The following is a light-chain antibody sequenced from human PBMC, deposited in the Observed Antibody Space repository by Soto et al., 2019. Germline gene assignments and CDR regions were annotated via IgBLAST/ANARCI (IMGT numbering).Light chain of an antibody. CDR2: DAS. Sequence: DIQMTQSPPSLSPSVGDRVTITCQASQDIGTYLNWYQHKPGKAPNLVIYDASNLETGVPSRFSGGGSGTDFTFTISSLRPEDIATYYCQHSNHLPLFGPGTKVDF. J-gene: IGKJ3*01. CDR1: QDIGTY. CDR3: QHSNHLPL. V-gene: IGKV1-33*01.